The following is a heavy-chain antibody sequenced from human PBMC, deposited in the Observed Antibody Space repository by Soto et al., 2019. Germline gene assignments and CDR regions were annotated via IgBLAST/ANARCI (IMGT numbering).Heavy chain of an antibody. CDR3: ARLRIAVAHAFDI. Sequence: GESLKISCKGSGYRFTSYWIGWVRQMPGKGLEWMGIIYPGDSDTRYSPSFQGQVTISADKSISTAYLQWSSLKASDTAMYYCARLRIAVAHAFDIWGQGTMVTVSS. J-gene: IGHJ3*02. CDR1: GYRFTSYW. CDR2: IYPGDSDT. D-gene: IGHD6-19*01. V-gene: IGHV5-51*01.